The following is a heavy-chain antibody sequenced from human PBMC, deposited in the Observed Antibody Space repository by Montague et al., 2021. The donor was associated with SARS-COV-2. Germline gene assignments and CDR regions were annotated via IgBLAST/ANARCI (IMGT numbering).Heavy chain of an antibody. CDR3: ARAGYGGGTTWFYFDS. V-gene: IGHV6-1*01. CDR2: TYYRSKWYH. D-gene: IGHD6-13*01. J-gene: IGHJ4*02. Sequence: CAISGDSVSSNSAAWNWIRQSPSRGLEWLGRTYYRSKWYHDYALSVRSRLTVNPDTSENQFSLQLNSVTPDDTAVYYCARAGYGGGTTWFYFDSWGPGTLVTVSS. CDR1: GDSVSSNSAA.